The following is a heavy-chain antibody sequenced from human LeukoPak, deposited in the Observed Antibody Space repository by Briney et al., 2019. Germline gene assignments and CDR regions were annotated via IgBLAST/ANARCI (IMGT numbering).Heavy chain of an antibody. D-gene: IGHD3-9*01. Sequence: GGSLRLSCAASGFTFSSYAMHWVRQAPGEGLEWVAVISYDGSNKYYADSVKGRFTISRDNSKNTLYLQMNSLRAEDTAVYYCARAPPRYFDWLFPMSYWGRGTLVTVSS. CDR3: ARAPPRYFDWLFPMSY. CDR1: GFTFSSYA. J-gene: IGHJ4*02. CDR2: ISYDGSNK. V-gene: IGHV3-30*04.